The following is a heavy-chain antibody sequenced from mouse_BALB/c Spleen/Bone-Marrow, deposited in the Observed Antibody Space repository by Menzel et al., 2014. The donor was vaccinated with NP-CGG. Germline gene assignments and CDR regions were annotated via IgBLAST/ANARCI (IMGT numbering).Heavy chain of an antibody. V-gene: IGHV5-12*02. CDR3: ARPLYDGYYVAY. Sequence: EVKLMESGGGLVQPGGSLKLSCATSGFTFSDYYMYWVRQTPEKRLEWVAYISNGGGSTYYPDTVKGRFTISRDNAKNTLYLQMSRLKSEDTAMYCCARPLYDGYYVAYWGQGTLVTVSA. J-gene: IGHJ3*01. D-gene: IGHD2-3*01. CDR1: GFTFSDYY. CDR2: ISNGGGST.